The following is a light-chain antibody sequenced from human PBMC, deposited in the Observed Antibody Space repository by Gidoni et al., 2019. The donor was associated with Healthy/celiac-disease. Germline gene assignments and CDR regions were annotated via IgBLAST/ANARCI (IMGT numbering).Light chain of an antibody. CDR1: QSVSSSY. CDR3: QQYGSSRT. CDR2: GAS. Sequence: DILLTQSPGTLSLSPGERATLSCRASQSVSSSYLAWYQQKPGQAPRLLIDGASSRATGIPDRGSGSGSGTDFTLTSSRLEHEDVAVYYCQQYGSSRTFGQGTKVEIK. J-gene: IGKJ1*01. V-gene: IGKV3-20*01.